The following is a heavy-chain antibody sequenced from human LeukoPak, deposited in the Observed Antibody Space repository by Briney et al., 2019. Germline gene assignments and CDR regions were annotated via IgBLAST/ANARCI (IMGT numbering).Heavy chain of an antibody. V-gene: IGHV3-74*01. CDR3: AKDIGYSYGLGFDY. CDR2: INTEGSST. D-gene: IGHD5-18*01. Sequence: GGSLRLSCAASGFTFRTYWMHWVRHAPGKGLMWVSRINTEGSSTSYADSVKGRFTISRDNAKNSLYLQMNSLRAEDMALYYCAKDIGYSYGLGFDYWGQGTLVTVSS. CDR1: GFTFRTYW. J-gene: IGHJ4*02.